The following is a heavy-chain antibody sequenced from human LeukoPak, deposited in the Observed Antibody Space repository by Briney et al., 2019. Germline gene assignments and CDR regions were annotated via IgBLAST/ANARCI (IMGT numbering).Heavy chain of an antibody. CDR2: IYYSGST. D-gene: IGHD3-3*01. V-gene: IGHV4-59*01. Sequence: PSETLSLTCTVSGGSISSYYWSWIRQPPGKGLEWIGYIYYSGSTNYNPSLKSRVTISVDTSKNQFSLKLSSVTAADTAVYHCARDKSYDFWSGYRQRGWFDPWGQGTLVTVSS. CDR3: ARDKSYDFWSGYRQRGWFDP. J-gene: IGHJ5*02. CDR1: GGSISSYY.